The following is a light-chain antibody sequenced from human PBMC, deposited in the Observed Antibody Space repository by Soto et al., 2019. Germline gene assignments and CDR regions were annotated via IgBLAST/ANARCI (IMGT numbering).Light chain of an antibody. CDR3: QQYNGYWT. Sequence: DIQMTQSPSTLSASVGDRVTITCRASQSICDSLAWYQQKPGKAPKLLIYEASSLKSGVPSRFSGSRSGTEYTLTISSLQPDDFATYYCQQYNGYWTFGQGTKVEIK. V-gene: IGKV1-5*03. CDR1: QSICDS. J-gene: IGKJ1*01. CDR2: EAS.